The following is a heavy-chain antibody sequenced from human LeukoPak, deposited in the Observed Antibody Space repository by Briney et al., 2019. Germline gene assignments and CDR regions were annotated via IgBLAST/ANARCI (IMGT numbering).Heavy chain of an antibody. D-gene: IGHD3-10*01. J-gene: IGHJ6*03. V-gene: IGHV3-21*04. CDR2: ITSSSSYI. CDR1: GFSFSSYN. Sequence: GGSLRLSCAASGFSFSSYNMNWVRQAPGKGPEWVSSITSSSSYIYYADSVKGRFTISRDNAKNSLYLQMDSLRVEDTAVYYCARARPDSYGSGSYLRLWYYYYMGVWGKGTTVTISS. CDR3: ARARPDSYGSGSYLRLWYYYYMGV.